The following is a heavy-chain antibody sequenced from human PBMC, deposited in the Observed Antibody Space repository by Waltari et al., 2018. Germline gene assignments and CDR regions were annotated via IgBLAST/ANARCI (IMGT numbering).Heavy chain of an antibody. CDR1: RSTIRNNNYY. V-gene: IGHV4-39*07. Sequence: QLQLQESGPGLVKPSETLSLTCTVSRSTIRNNNYYWGWVRQPPGKGLEWIGSFYKSGPTYYNPSLKSRVTISVDTSNTLFSLKLNSVTAADTAVYYCVRGYPDIVATISDYWGQGTLVIVSS. J-gene: IGHJ4*02. D-gene: IGHD5-12*01. CDR3: VRGYPDIVATISDY. CDR2: FYKSGPT.